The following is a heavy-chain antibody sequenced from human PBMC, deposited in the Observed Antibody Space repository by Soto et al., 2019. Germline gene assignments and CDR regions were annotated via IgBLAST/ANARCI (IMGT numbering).Heavy chain of an antibody. CDR1: GGSISSSSYY. CDR2: IYYSGST. J-gene: IGHJ4*02. CDR3: ARVTTVTLYYFDY. V-gene: IGHV4-31*03. D-gene: IGHD4-17*01. Sequence: SETLSLTCTVSGGSISSSSYYWGWIRQHPGKGLEWIGYIYYSGSTYYNPSLKSRVTISVDTSKNQFSLKLSSVTAADTAVYYCARVTTVTLYYFDYWGQGTLVTVSS.